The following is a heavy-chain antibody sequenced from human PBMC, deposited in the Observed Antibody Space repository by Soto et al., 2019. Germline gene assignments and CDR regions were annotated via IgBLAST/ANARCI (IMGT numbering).Heavy chain of an antibody. CDR1: GDTFSTYT. J-gene: IGHJ4*02. CDR3: ARGAPPDY. D-gene: IGHD3-10*01. CDR2: INPGNGNT. V-gene: IGHV1-3*01. Sequence: ASVKVSCKASGDTFSTYTITWMRQAPGQRLEWMGWINPGNGNTKYSQNFQGRVTITRDTSASTAYMELSGLRSEDTAVYYCARGAPPDYWGLGTLVTVSS.